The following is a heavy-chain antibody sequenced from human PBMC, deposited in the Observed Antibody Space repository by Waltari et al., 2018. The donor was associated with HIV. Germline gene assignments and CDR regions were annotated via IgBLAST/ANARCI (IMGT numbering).Heavy chain of an antibody. CDR1: VFTFSSYW. V-gene: IGHV3-74*03. CDR2: INSDGSST. D-gene: IGHD5-12*01. CDR3: TRVPEVEMATIWYFDL. Sequence: EVQLVESGGGLVETGGPLRLSCAASVFTFSSYWMHWDRKAAGKGLVWVSGINSDGSSTKYADSVKDRFIISRDNAKNTLYLQMNTLRDEDTAVYYCTRVPEVEMATIWYFDLWGRGTLVTVSS. J-gene: IGHJ2*01.